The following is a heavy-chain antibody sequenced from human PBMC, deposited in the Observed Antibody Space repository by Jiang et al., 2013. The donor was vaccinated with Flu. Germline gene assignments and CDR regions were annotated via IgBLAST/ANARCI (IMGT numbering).Heavy chain of an antibody. CDR2: VNPNSGNT. Sequence: GAEVKKPGGLSEGSPVRLLDYTFTYYDVNWVRQAPGQGLEWMGWVNPNSGNTGYAQKFQGRVTMTRNTSISTAYMELSSLRSEDTAVYYCARAPQRHGYFDWLFQYYFDYWGQGTLVTVSS. V-gene: IGHV1-8*01. CDR3: ARAPQRHGYFDWLFQYYFDY. D-gene: IGHD3-9*01. CDR1: DYTFTYYD. J-gene: IGHJ4*02.